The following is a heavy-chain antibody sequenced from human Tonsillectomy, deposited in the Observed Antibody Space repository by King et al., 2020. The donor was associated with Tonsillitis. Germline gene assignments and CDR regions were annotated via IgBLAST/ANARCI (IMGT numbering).Heavy chain of an antibody. CDR3: AKSIRQHFVPHFDY. Sequence: VQLVESGAEVKKPGESLKISCKVSGYSFTNYWIAWVRQMPGKGLEWMGIIYPGDSDTRYSPSFKGQVTISADKSISTAYLQWSSLKASDTAMYYCAKSIRQHFVPHFDYWGQGTLVTVSS. CDR1: GYSFTNYW. V-gene: IGHV5-51*01. D-gene: IGHD3-3*02. CDR2: IYPGDSDT. J-gene: IGHJ4*02.